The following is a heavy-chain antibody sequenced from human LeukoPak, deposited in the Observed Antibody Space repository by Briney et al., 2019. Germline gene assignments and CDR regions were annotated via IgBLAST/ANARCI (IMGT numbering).Heavy chain of an antibody. CDR2: IIPIFGTA. Sequence: GSSVKVSCKASGGTFSSYAISWVRQAPGQGLEWMGGIIPIFGTANYAQKFQGRVTITADESTSTAYMEPSSLRSEDTAVYYCARLRDIVVVPATNLNWFDPWGQGTLVTVSS. D-gene: IGHD2-2*01. CDR1: GGTFSSYA. CDR3: ARLRDIVVVPATNLNWFDP. V-gene: IGHV1-69*01. J-gene: IGHJ5*02.